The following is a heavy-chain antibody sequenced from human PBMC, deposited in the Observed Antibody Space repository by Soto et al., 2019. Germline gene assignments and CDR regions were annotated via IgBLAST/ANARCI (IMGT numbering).Heavy chain of an antibody. CDR1: GFTFSSYA. Sequence: GGSLRLSCAASGFTFSSYAMSWVRQAPGKGLEWVSAISGSGGSTYYADSVKGRFTISRDNSKNTLYLQMNSLRAEDTAVYYCAKAPSYYYGSGSYYIGLRYNYMDVWGKGTTVTVSS. J-gene: IGHJ6*03. V-gene: IGHV3-23*01. CDR3: AKAPSYYYGSGSYYIGLRYNYMDV. D-gene: IGHD3-10*01. CDR2: ISGSGGST.